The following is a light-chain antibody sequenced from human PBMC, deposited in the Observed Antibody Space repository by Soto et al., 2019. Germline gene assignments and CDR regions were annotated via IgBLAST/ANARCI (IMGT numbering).Light chain of an antibody. V-gene: IGKV1-39*01. J-gene: IGKJ1*01. CDR1: QSISSY. CDR3: QQSYSTLGT. CDR2: AAS. Sequence: DIQMTQSPSSLSASVGDRVTITCRASQSISSYLNWYQQKPGKAPNLLIYAASSLQSGVPSRFSGSGSGTDFTITISSLQPEDFATYYCQQSYSTLGTFGQGTKVEIK.